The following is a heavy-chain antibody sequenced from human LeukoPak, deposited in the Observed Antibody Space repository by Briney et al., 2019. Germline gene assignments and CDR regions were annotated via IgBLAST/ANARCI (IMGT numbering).Heavy chain of an antibody. CDR2: IYHSGST. D-gene: IGHD3-10*01. CDR3: ARASRSGYYFDY. CDR1: GGSISSGGYS. Sequence: SQTLSLTCAASGGSISSGGYSWSWIRQPPGKGLEWLGYIYHSGSTYYNPSLKSRVTISVDRSKNQFSLKLSSVTAADTAVYYCARASRSGYYFDYWGQGTLVTVSS. J-gene: IGHJ4*02. V-gene: IGHV4-30-2*01.